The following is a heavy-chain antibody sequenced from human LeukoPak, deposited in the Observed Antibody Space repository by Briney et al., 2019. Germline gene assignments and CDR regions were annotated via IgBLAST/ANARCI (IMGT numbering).Heavy chain of an antibody. D-gene: IGHD6-19*01. CDR1: GFSFSDYH. V-gene: IGHV3-11*01. CDR2: MSPGGGNI. J-gene: IGHJ4*02. Sequence: GGSLRLSCAASGFSFSDYHMNWIRQAPGKGLEWISYMSPGGGNIYFADSVKGQFTLSRDNAKHSLDLQMNSLTAEDTAVYYCSSGRDIAVAGPGGYFDYWGQGTLVTVSS. CDR3: SSGRDIAVAGPGGYFDY.